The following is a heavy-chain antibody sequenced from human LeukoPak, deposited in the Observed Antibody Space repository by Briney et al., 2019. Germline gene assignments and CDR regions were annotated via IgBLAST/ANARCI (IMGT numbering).Heavy chain of an antibody. CDR2: IRYDGRSK. Sequence: GGSLRLSCAASGFTFSSYGMHWVRQAPGKGLEWVAFIRYDGRSKYYADSVQGRFIISRDTSKNTLYLQMNSLKVGDTCVYYCAKDQDLYCSGGSCYSTLDYWGQGTLVTVSS. CDR1: GFTFSSYG. D-gene: IGHD2-15*01. J-gene: IGHJ4*02. CDR3: AKDQDLYCSGGSCYSTLDY. V-gene: IGHV3-30*02.